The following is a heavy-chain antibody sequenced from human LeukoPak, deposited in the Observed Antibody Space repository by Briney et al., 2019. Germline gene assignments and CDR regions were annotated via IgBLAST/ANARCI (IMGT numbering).Heavy chain of an antibody. V-gene: IGHV4-61*08. J-gene: IGHJ5*02. Sequence: SETLSLTCSVSGASIRGSFGYLWGWVRQPPGKGLEWIGYIYYSGSTNYNPSLKSRVTISVDTSKNQFSLKLSSVTAADTAVYYCARDLGRVVGASWFDPWGQGTLVTVSS. CDR1: GASIRGSFGYL. CDR3: ARDLGRVVGASWFDP. D-gene: IGHD1-26*01. CDR2: IYYSGST.